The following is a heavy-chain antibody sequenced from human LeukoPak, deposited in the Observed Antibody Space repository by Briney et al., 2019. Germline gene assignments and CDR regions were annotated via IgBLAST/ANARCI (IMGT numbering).Heavy chain of an antibody. J-gene: IGHJ4*02. Sequence: GASVKVSCKASGYTFTSYAMHWVRQAPGQRLEWMGWINAGNGNTKYSQEFQGRVTITRDTSASTAYMELSSLRSEDTAVYYCARAEAAAADFDYWGQGTLVTVSS. CDR2: INAGNGNT. D-gene: IGHD6-13*01. CDR1: GYTFTSYA. V-gene: IGHV1-3*01. CDR3: ARAEAAAADFDY.